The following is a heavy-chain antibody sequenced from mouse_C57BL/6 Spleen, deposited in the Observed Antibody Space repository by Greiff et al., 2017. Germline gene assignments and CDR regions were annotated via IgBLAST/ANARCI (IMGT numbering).Heavy chain of an antibody. CDR1: GFTFSSYA. Sequence: DVHLVESGGGLVKPGGSLKLSCAASGFTFSSYAMSWVRQTPEKRLEWVATISDGGSYTYYPDNVKGRFTISRDNSKNNLYLQMGHLKSEDTAMYCCARDGMDYWGQGTSVTGSA. CDR2: ISDGGSYT. V-gene: IGHV5-4*01. CDR3: ARDGMDY. J-gene: IGHJ4*01.